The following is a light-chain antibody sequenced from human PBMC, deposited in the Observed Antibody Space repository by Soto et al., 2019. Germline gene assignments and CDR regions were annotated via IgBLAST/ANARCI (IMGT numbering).Light chain of an antibody. V-gene: IGKV4-1*01. CDR1: QSVLSSSNNKDY. CDR3: QQYYSTPCT. J-gene: IGKJ2*02. Sequence: DIVMTQSTDSLAVSLGERATLDCKSSQSVLSSSNNKDYLAWYQQKPGQPPKLLISWASTRESGVPDRFSGSGSGTDFTLTISSLQAEDVAVYYCQQYYSTPCTFGQGTKLEI. CDR2: WAS.